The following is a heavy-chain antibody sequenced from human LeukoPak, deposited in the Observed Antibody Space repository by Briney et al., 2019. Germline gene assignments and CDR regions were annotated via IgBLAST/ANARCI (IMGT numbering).Heavy chain of an antibody. CDR1: GGSISSSNW. V-gene: IGHV4-4*02. J-gene: IGHJ6*02. CDR3: ARDILYEDEDADYYGMDV. CDR2: IYHSGST. Sequence: PSETLSLTCAVSGGSISSSNWWSWVRQPPGKGLEWIGEIYHSGSTNYNPSLKRRDTISVDKSKNQFSLKLSSVTAADTAVYYCARDILYEDEDADYYGMDVWGQGTTVTVSS. D-gene: IGHD3-9*01.